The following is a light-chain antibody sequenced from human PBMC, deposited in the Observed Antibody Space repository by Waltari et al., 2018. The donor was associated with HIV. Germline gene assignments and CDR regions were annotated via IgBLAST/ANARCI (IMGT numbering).Light chain of an antibody. CDR1: QSVSSY. J-gene: IGKJ4*01. CDR2: DAS. Sequence: DILLTQSPATLSLSPGERATLSCRASQSVSSYLGWYQQKPGQAPRLLIYDASNRATGIPARFSGSGSGTDFTLTISSLEPEDFAVYYCQQRSNWPLTFGGGTKVEIK. V-gene: IGKV3-11*01. CDR3: QQRSNWPLT.